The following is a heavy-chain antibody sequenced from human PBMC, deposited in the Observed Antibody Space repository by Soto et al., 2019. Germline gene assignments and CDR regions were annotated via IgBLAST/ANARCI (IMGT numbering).Heavy chain of an antibody. V-gene: IGHV4-30-2*01. CDR2: IYHSGST. Sequence: PSETPSLTCAVLGCSINSWGFSRSLIPQPPGRGLEWIGYIYHSGSTYYNPSLKSRVTISVDRSKNQFSLKLSSVTAADTAVYYCARGIGYSGYDLEYYFDYWGQGTLVTVCS. CDR3: ARGIGYSGYDLEYYFDY. J-gene: IGHJ4*02. D-gene: IGHD5-12*01. CDR1: GCSINSWGFS.